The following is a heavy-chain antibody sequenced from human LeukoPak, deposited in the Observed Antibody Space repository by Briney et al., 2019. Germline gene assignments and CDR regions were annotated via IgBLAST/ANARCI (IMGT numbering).Heavy chain of an antibody. CDR3: AKDGVRGYSYGSEYYFDY. CDR2: ITGSGGST. CDR1: GFTFSSYA. J-gene: IGHJ4*02. Sequence: GGSLRLSCAASGFTFSSYAMSWVRQAPGKGREGASAITGSGGSTSYADSVKGRFTISRDNSKNTLYLQMNSLRVEDTAIYYCAKDGVRGYSYGSEYYFDYWGQGTLVTVSS. D-gene: IGHD5-18*01. V-gene: IGHV3-23*01.